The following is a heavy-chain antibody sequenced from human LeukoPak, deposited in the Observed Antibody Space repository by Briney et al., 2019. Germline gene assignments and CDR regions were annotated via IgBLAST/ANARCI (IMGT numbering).Heavy chain of an antibody. J-gene: IGHJ4*02. CDR3: AKRPVPWYFDY. CDR1: GFRFSSYA. V-gene: IGHV3-23*01. CDR2: ISGSGGST. D-gene: IGHD3-10*01. Sequence: GGSLRLSCAASGFRFSSYAMSWVRQAPGRGLEWVSAISGSGGSTYYADSVKGRFTISRDNSKNTLYLQMNSLRAEDTAVYYCAKRPVPWYFDYWGQGTLVTVSS.